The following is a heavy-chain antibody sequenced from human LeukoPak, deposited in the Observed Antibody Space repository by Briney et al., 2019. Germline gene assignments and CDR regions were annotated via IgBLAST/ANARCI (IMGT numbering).Heavy chain of an antibody. Sequence: GGSLRLSCAASGFTFSSYGMHWVRQAPGKGLVWVAVISYDGSTKFYADSVKGRFTISRDNSKNTLYLQMNSLRAEDTAVYYCAKDGGFSGRGAFDIWGQGTMVTVSS. D-gene: IGHD6-19*01. J-gene: IGHJ3*02. CDR3: AKDGGFSGRGAFDI. CDR2: ISYDGSTK. V-gene: IGHV3-30*18. CDR1: GFTFSSYG.